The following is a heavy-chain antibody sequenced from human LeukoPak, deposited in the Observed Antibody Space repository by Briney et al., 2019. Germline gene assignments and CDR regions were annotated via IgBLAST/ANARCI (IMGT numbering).Heavy chain of an antibody. J-gene: IGHJ4*02. CDR1: GYTFTSYY. CDR3: ARVLEIEAAGNDY. Sequence: ASVKVSFKASGYTFTSYYMHWVRQAPGQGLEWMGIINPSGGSTSYAQKFQGRVTMTRDMSTSTVYMELSSLRSEDTAVYYCARVLEIEAAGNDYWGQGTLVTVSS. D-gene: IGHD6-13*01. V-gene: IGHV1-46*01. CDR2: INPSGGST.